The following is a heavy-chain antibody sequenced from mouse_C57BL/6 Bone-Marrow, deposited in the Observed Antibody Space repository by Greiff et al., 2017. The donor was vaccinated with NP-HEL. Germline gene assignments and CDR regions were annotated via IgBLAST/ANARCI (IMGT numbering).Heavy chain of an antibody. CDR3: ASITGAMDY. J-gene: IGHJ4*01. Sequence: EVKLVESGGDLVKPGGSLKLSCAASGFTFSSYGMSWVRQTPDKRLEWVATISSGGSYTYYPDSVKGRFTISRDNAKNTLYLQMSSLKSEDTAMYYCASITGAMDYWGQGTSVTVSS. V-gene: IGHV5-6*01. D-gene: IGHD1-3*01. CDR2: ISSGGSYT. CDR1: GFTFSSYG.